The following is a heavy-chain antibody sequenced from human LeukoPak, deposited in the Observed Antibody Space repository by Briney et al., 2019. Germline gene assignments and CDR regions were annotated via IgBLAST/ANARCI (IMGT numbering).Heavy chain of an antibody. Sequence: SETLFLTCSVSGYSISSGYDWGWIRQPPGKGLVWIGSIYHSGSTYYNPSLKSRVTISVDTSKHQFSLKLSSVTAADTAVYYCPSAYRGGDCYSPAGFSFDYWGQGTLVTVSS. CDR1: GYSISSGYD. CDR3: PSAYRGGDCYSPAGFSFDY. CDR2: IYHSGST. D-gene: IGHD2-21*02. V-gene: IGHV4-38-2*02. J-gene: IGHJ4*02.